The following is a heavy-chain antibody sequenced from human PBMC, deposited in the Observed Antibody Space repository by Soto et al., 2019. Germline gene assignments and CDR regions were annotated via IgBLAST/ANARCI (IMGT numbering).Heavy chain of an antibody. J-gene: IGHJ4*02. CDR2: ISYDGSNK. D-gene: IGHD1-7*01. CDR3: ARDGDWNYPYLDY. V-gene: IGHV3-30-3*01. CDR1: GFTFSSYA. Sequence: QVQLVESGGGVVQPGRSLRLSCAASGFTFSSYAMHWVRQAPGKGLEWVAVISYDGSNKYYADSVKGRFTISRDNSKNTLDLQMNSLRADDTAVYYCARDGDWNYPYLDYWGQGTLVTVSS.